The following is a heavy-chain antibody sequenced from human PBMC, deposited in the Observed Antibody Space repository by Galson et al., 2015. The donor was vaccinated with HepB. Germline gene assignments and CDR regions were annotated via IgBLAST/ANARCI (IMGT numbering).Heavy chain of an antibody. J-gene: IGHJ4*02. CDR3: ARQEEDEFYFDY. V-gene: IGHV1-69*13. CDR1: GGTFSSYA. Sequence: SVKVSCKASGGTFSSYAISWVRQAPGQGLEWMGGIIPIFGTANYAQKFQGRVTITADESTSTAYMELSSLRSEDTAVYYCARQEEDEFYFDYWGQGTLVTVSS. D-gene: IGHD3-10*01. CDR2: IIPIFGTA.